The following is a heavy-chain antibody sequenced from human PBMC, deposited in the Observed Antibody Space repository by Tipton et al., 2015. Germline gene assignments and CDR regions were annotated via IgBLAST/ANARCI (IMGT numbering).Heavy chain of an antibody. CDR3: ARARGRHGGLFDS. D-gene: IGHD4-23*01. Sequence: LRLSCTVSGGSISSGGYYWSWIRQPPGKELQWIGYIQYSGGTNYNPSLESRVSMSVDTSKTQFSLEMRSVTATDTAVYYCARARGRHGGLFDSWGQGTLVTVSS. CDR1: GGSISSGGYY. CDR2: IQYSGGT. V-gene: IGHV4-61*08. J-gene: IGHJ4*02.